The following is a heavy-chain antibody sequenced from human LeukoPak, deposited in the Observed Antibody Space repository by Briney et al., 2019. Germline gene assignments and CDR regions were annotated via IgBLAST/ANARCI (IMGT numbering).Heavy chain of an antibody. D-gene: IGHD3-22*01. CDR1: GFTFSDYY. Sequence: GGSLRLSCAAPGFTFSDYYMSWIRQAPGKGLEWVSYISSSGSTIYYADSVKGRFTISRDNAKNSLYLQMNSLRAEDTAVYYCAETSHSGYPNYWGQGTLVTVSS. CDR2: ISSSGSTI. V-gene: IGHV3-11*04. J-gene: IGHJ4*02. CDR3: AETSHSGYPNY.